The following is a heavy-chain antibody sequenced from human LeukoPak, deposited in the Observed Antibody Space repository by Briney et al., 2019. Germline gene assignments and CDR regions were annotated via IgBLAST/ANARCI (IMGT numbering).Heavy chain of an antibody. J-gene: IGHJ4*02. CDR1: GFTFSSYM. CDR3: AGGYNTGWYYFDY. CDR2: IKPDGGEK. V-gene: IGHV3-7*03. Sequence: GESLRLSCAASGFTFSSYMMTWVRQAPGKGLEWVASIKPDGGEKFYVDSVRGRFTISRDNAKNSLYLQMNSLRAEDTALYYCAGGYNTGWYYFDYWGQGTLVTVSS. D-gene: IGHD6-19*01.